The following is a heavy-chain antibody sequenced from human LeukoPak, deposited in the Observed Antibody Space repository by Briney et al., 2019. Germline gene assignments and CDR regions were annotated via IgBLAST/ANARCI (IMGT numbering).Heavy chain of an antibody. CDR2: MHHSGST. D-gene: IGHD3-9*01. CDR1: GYSISSGYY. J-gene: IGHJ4*02. Sequence: SETLSLTCAVSGYSISSGYYWGWIRQPPGKGLGWIESMHHSGSTDYNPSLKRRVTISVDTSKNQFSLKLRSVTAADTAVYYCARHSGYDILTGYYPWYFDYWGQGTLVTVSS. V-gene: IGHV4-38-2*01. CDR3: ARHSGYDILTGYYPWYFDY.